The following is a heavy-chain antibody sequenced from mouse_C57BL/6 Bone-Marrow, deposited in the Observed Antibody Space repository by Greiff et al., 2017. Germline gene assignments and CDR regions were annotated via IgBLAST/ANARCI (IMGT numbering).Heavy chain of an antibody. CDR1: GYTFTSYW. Sequence: VQLQQPGAELVKPGASVKLSCKASGYTFTSYWMQWVKQRPGQGLEWIGEIDPSDSYTNYNQKFKGKATLTVDTSSSTAYMQLSSLTSEDSAVYDGARYGGGVFDYWGQGTTLTVSS. CDR3: ARYGGGVFDY. J-gene: IGHJ2*01. D-gene: IGHD1-1*01. CDR2: IDPSDSYT. V-gene: IGHV1-50*01.